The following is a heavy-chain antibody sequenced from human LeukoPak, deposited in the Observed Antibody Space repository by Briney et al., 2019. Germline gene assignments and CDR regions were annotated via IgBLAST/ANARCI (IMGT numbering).Heavy chain of an antibody. Sequence: GGSLRLSCAASGFTFNSYGMHWVRQAPGKGLEWVAVISYDGSNKYYADSVRGRFTISRDNSKNTLWLQMNSLRAEDTAVYYCAGGTYYGDYWGQGTLVTVSS. J-gene: IGHJ4*02. D-gene: IGHD1-26*01. CDR2: ISYDGSNK. CDR3: AGGTYYGDY. CDR1: GFTFNSYG. V-gene: IGHV3-30*03.